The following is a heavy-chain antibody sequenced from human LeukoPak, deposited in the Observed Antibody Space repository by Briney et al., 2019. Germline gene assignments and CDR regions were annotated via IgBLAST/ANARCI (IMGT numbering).Heavy chain of an antibody. D-gene: IGHD3-3*01. CDR1: GFTSGFTFSDAW. Sequence: PGGSLRLSCAASGFTSGFTFSDAWMSWIRQAPGKGLEWVGRVKSKTAGGATDYAAPVKGRFTISRDDSKNTLYLQMNSLKTEDTAVYYCRSWSGNYRGGYWGQGTQVTVSS. CDR3: RSWSGNYRGGY. V-gene: IGHV3-15*01. CDR2: VKSKTAGGAT. J-gene: IGHJ4*02.